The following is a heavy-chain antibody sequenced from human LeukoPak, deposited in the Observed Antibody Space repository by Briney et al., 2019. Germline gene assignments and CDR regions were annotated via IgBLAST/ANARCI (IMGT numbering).Heavy chain of an antibody. D-gene: IGHD2-21*02. CDR3: AKGGPGDGNWFDL. CDR2: ISYDGSNK. V-gene: IGHV3-30*18. J-gene: IGHJ5*02. CDR1: GFTFSGYD. Sequence: GGSPRLSCVASGFTFSGYDIHWVRQAPGKGLEWVTLISYDGSNKYYADSVKGRFTISRDNPKNTLYLQMNSLRGEDTAVYYCAKGGPGDGNWFDLWGQGTLVTVSS.